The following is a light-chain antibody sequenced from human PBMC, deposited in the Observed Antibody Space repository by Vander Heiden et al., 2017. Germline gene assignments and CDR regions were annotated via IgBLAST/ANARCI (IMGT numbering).Light chain of an antibody. CDR2: AAS. V-gene: IGKV1-39*01. CDR1: QAISTY. Sequence: DLQITQSPSSLSASIGDRVTITCRASQAISTYLNWYQQEPGKAPKLLIFAASALHGGVPSRFSGSGSGTDFTLSVSTLQPEDFATYYCQQSYSSPYTFGQGTKLEIK. J-gene: IGKJ2*01. CDR3: QQSYSSPYT.